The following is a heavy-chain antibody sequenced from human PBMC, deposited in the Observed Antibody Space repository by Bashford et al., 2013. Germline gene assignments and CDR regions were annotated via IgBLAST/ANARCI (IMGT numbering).Heavy chain of an antibody. Sequence: SETLSLTCAVSGGSISSGGYSWSWIRQPPGKGLEWIGYIYHSGSTYYNPSLKSRVTISVDRSKNQFSLKLSSVTAADTAVYYCARDRNDYNNWFDPWGQGTLVTVSS. CDR1: GGSISSGGYS. CDR2: IYHSGST. V-gene: IGHV4-30-2*01. D-gene: IGHD4-11*01. CDR3: ARDRNDYNNWFDP. J-gene: IGHJ5*02.